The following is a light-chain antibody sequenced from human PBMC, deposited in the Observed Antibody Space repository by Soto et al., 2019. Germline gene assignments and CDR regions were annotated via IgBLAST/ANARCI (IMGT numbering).Light chain of an antibody. CDR1: SSDVGSYNL. J-gene: IGLJ3*02. CDR2: EGS. CDR3: CSYAGGYTWV. V-gene: IGLV2-23*01. Sequence: QSVLTQPASVSGSPGQSITISCTGTSSDVGSYNLVSWCQQHPHKAPKLMIYEGSKRPSGVSNRFSGSKSGNTASLTISGLQAEDEADYYCCSYAGGYTWVFGGGTKLTVL.